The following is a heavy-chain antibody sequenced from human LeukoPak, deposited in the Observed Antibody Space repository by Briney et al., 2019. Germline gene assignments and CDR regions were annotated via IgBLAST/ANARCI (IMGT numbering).Heavy chain of an antibody. J-gene: IGHJ4*02. CDR3: ARSRESYWVPEFDY. Sequence: GGSLRLSCAASGFTFSSYAMNWVRQAPGKGLEWVSDISGSGSSTSYADSVKGRFTISRDNSKNTLYLQMNSLRAEDTAVYYCARSRESYWVPEFDYWGQGTLVTVSS. CDR1: GFTFSSYA. D-gene: IGHD3-16*01. CDR2: ISGSGSST. V-gene: IGHV3-23*01.